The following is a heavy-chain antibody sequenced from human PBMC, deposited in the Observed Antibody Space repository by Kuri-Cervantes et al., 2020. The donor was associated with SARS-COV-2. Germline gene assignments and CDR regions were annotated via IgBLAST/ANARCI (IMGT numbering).Heavy chain of an antibody. J-gene: IGHJ3*02. D-gene: IGHD2-2*01. CDR1: GYTFTSYG. CDR3: ARPRGIVVVPAAMGGAFDI. V-gene: IGHV1-18*01. CDR2: ISAYNGNT. Sequence: ASVKVSCKASGYTFTSYGISWVRQAPGQGLEWMGWISAYNGNTNYAQKLQGRVTMTTDTSTSTAYMELRSLRSDDTVVYYCARPRGIVVVPAAMGGAFDIWGQGTMVTVSS.